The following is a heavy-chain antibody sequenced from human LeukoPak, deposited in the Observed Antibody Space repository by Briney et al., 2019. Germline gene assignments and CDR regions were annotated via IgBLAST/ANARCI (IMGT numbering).Heavy chain of an antibody. CDR1: GFTFSSYA. V-gene: IGHV3-30*04. CDR3: AREVDY. J-gene: IGHJ4*02. Sequence: GGSLRLSCTASGFTFSSYAMHWVRQAPGKGLEWVAVISYDGSNKYYADSVKGRFTISRDNSKNTLYLQMNSLRAEDTAVYYCAREVDYWGQGTLVTVSS. CDR2: ISYDGSNK.